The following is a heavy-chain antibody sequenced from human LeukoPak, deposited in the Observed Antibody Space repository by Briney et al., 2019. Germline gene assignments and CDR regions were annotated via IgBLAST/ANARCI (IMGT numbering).Heavy chain of an antibody. V-gene: IGHV3-30-3*01. D-gene: IGHD3-22*01. J-gene: IGHJ6*02. CDR1: GFTFSGYP. CDR3: ARALPITMIVVVYPGGMDV. Sequence: GGSLRLSCAASGFTFSGYPIHWVRQAPGKGLEWVAVISYDGSNKYYADSVKGRFTISRDNSKNTLYLQMNSLRAEDTAVYYCARALPITMIVVVYPGGMDVWGQGTTVTVSS. CDR2: ISYDGSNK.